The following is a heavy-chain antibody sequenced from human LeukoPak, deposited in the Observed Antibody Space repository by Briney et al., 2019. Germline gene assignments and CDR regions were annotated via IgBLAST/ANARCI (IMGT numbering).Heavy chain of an antibody. D-gene: IGHD2-8*01. J-gene: IGHJ3*02. CDR1: GGSISNFY. Sequence: SETLSLTCTVSGGSISNFYWSWIRQPPGKGLEWIGYIYYSGTTNYNPSLKSRVTMSVDTSKNQFSLKLSSVTAADTAVYYCARASYGDAFDIWGQGTMVTVSS. CDR2: IYYSGTT. V-gene: IGHV4-59*12. CDR3: ARASYGDAFDI.